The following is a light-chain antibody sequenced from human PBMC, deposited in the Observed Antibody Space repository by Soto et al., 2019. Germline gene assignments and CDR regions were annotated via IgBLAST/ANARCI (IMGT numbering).Light chain of an antibody. CDR3: SSYTSTSTRV. CDR2: EVS. CDR1: SSDVGGYNY. V-gene: IGLV2-14*01. J-gene: IGLJ1*01. Sequence: QSALTQPAFVSGSPGQSITISCTGTSSDVGGYNYVSWYQHPPGKAPKLMISEVSNRPSGVSNRFSGSKSGNTASLTISELQAEDEADYYCSSYTSTSTRVFGTGTKLTVL.